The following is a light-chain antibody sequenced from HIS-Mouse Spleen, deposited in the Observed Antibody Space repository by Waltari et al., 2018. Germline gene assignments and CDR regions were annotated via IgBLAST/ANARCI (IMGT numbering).Light chain of an antibody. V-gene: IGLV2-18*02. CDR3: SSYTSSSTV. Sequence: QSALTQPPSVSGSPGQSVTISCTGTSSDVGSYNRVSWYQQPPGTAPILMIYEVSKRPSGVPDRSSGSKSGNTASLTISGLQAEDEADYYCSSYTSSSTVFGTGTKVTVL. CDR1: SSDVGSYNR. CDR2: EVS. J-gene: IGLJ1*01.